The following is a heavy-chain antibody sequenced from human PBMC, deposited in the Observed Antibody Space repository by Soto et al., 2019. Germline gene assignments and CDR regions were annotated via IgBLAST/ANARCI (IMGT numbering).Heavy chain of an antibody. D-gene: IGHD2-8*02. CDR3: AKDTGLYYYYGMDV. CDR2: ISGSGGST. V-gene: IGHV3-23*01. J-gene: IGHJ6*02. CDR1: GFTFSSYA. Sequence: GGSLRLSCAASGFTFSSYAMSWVRQAPGKGLEWVSAISGSGGSTYYADSVKGRFTISRDNSKNTLYLQMNSLRAEDTAVYYCAKDTGLYYYYGMDVWGQGTTVTVSS.